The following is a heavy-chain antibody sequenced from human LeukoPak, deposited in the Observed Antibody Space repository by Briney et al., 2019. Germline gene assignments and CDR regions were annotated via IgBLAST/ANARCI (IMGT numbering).Heavy chain of an antibody. D-gene: IGHD6-19*01. J-gene: IGHJ6*02. CDR1: GGSISSSSYY. CDR2: IYYSGST. CDR3: ARLRAVAGKDWSYYYGMDV. V-gene: IGHV4-39*01. Sequence: SETLSLTCTVSGGSISSSSYYWGWIRQPPGKGLEWIGSIYYSGSTYYDPSLKSRVTISVDTSKNQFSLKLSSVTAADTAVYYCARLRAVAGKDWSYYYGMDVWGQGTTVTVSS.